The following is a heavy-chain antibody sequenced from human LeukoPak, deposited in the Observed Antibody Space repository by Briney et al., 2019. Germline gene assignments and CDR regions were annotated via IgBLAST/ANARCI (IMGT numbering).Heavy chain of an antibody. J-gene: IGHJ1*01. CDR1: GGSISSGSYY. D-gene: IGHD3-3*01. Sequence: PSETLSLTCTVSGGSISSGSYYWSWIRQPAGKGLEWIGRIYTSGSTNYNPSLKSRVTISVDTSKNQFSLKLSSVTAADTAVYYCARVLPRRYDFWSGSPGYFQHWGQGTLVTVSS. CDR3: ARVLPRRYDFWSGSPGYFQH. CDR2: IYTSGST. V-gene: IGHV4-61*02.